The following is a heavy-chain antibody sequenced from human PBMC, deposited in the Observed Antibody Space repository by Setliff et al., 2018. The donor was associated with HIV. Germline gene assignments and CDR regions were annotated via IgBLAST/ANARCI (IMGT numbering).Heavy chain of an antibody. V-gene: IGHV3-11*01. J-gene: IGHJ4*02. D-gene: IGHD1-26*01. Sequence: GGSLRLSCAASGFTFSDYYMSWTRQAPGKGLEWVSYISSRGSTIYYADSVKGRFTISRDNAKNSLYLQMNSLRVEDTAVYYCATDCAVVGGTGSLDSWGQGTLVTVSS. CDR2: ISSRGSTI. CDR1: GFTFSDYY. CDR3: ATDCAVVGGTGSLDS.